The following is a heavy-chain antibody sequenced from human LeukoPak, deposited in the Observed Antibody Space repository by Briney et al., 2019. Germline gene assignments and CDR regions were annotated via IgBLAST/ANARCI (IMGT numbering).Heavy chain of an antibody. CDR3: ARSQAETGAFDI. Sequence: SETLSLTCTVSGGSISSYYWSWIRQTPGEGLGWIGYIYYSGSTNYNPSLKSRVTISVDTYKNQFSLKLSSVTAADTAVYYCARSQAETGAFDIWGQGTMVTVSS. CDR2: IYYSGST. J-gene: IGHJ3*02. V-gene: IGHV4-59*08. D-gene: IGHD6-19*01. CDR1: GGSISSYY.